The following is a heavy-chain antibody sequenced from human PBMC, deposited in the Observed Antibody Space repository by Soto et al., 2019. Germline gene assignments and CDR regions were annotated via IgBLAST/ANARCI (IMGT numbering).Heavy chain of an antibody. Sequence: SSVKVARKGSGGTFSSYAISWVLQAPGQGLEWMGGIIPIFGTANYAQKFQGRVTITADESTSTAYMELSSLRSEDTAVYYCARDRLGAPPYYYYYGMDVWGQGTTVTVSS. CDR1: GGTFSSYA. CDR2: IIPIFGTA. V-gene: IGHV1-69*13. J-gene: IGHJ6*02. CDR3: ARDRLGAPPYYYYYGMDV. D-gene: IGHD1-26*01.